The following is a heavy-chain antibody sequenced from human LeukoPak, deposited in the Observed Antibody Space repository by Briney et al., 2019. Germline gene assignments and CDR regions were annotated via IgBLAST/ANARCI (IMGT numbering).Heavy chain of an antibody. Sequence: ASVKVSCKASGGTFSSYVISWVRQAPGQGLEWMGWISSYTGNTNYAQKLQGRVTMTTDTSTSTAYMELRSLRSDDTAVYYCARDWASTYDSSTYYYNWFDPWGQGTLVTVSS. V-gene: IGHV1-18*01. CDR3: ARDWASTYDSSTYYYNWFDP. D-gene: IGHD3-22*01. CDR2: ISSYTGNT. J-gene: IGHJ5*02. CDR1: GGTFSSYV.